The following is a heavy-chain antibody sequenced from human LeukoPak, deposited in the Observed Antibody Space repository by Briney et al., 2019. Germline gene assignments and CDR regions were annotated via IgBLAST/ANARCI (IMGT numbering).Heavy chain of an antibody. V-gene: IGHV1-18*01. J-gene: IGHJ6*02. Sequence: ASVKVSCKASGYTFTSYGISWVRQAPGRGLEWMGWISAYNGNTNYAQKLQGRVTMTTDTSTSTAYMELRSLRSDDTAVYYCARLMIAVAGTPFYGMDVWGQGTTVTVSS. CDR3: ARLMIAVAGTPFYGMDV. CDR1: GYTFTSYG. D-gene: IGHD6-19*01. CDR2: ISAYNGNT.